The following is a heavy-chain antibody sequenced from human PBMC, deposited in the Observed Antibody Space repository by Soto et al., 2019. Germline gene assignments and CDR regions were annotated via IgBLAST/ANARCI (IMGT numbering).Heavy chain of an antibody. Sequence: PSNTLSLTPTPAGSPISSFYWSRNRQPPGKGLEWIGYIYYSGSTNYNPSLKSRVTISVDTSKNQFSLKLSSVTAADTAVYYCARDQLAVASTGPDYYYYGMDVWGQGTTVT. V-gene: IGHV4-59*01. CDR1: GSPISSFY. J-gene: IGHJ6*02. D-gene: IGHD6-19*01. CDR2: IYYSGST. CDR3: ARDQLAVASTGPDYYYYGMDV.